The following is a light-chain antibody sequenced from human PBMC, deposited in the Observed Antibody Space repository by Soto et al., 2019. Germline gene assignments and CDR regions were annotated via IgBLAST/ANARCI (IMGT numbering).Light chain of an antibody. Sequence: DVQMTQSPSSLSAFVGDRVTITCRASQGIAPYLAWFQQKPGKVPKLLIYATSTLQSGVPSRFSGSGSGTNFTPTTNSRQPEDVGTYYCKNNNSAPLPFGGGTKVEIK. CDR3: KNNNSAPLP. J-gene: IGKJ4*01. CDR2: ATS. CDR1: QGIAPY. V-gene: IGKV1-27*01.